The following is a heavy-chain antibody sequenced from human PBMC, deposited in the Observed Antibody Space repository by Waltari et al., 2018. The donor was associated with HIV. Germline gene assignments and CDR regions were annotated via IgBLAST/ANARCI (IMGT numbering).Heavy chain of an antibody. V-gene: IGHV1-24*01. CDR1: GYTLTELS. J-gene: IGHJ3*02. CDR2: FDPEDGET. Sequence: QVQLVQSGAEVKKPGASVKVSCKVSGYTLTELSMHWVRQAPGKGLEWMGGFDPEDGETIYAQKFQGRVTMTEDTPTDTAYMELSSLRSEDTAVYYCATADVLLWFREGKRPDAPNSGNAAFDIWGQGTMVTVSS. D-gene: IGHD3-10*01. CDR3: ATADVLLWFREGKRPDAPNSGNAAFDI.